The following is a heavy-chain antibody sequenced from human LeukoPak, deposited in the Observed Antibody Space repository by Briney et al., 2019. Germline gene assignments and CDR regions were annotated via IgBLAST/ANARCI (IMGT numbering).Heavy chain of an antibody. CDR2: IYYSGST. J-gene: IGHJ4*02. CDR3: ARDSSGYYSFDY. Sequence: SETLSLTCTVSGGSISSYYWSWIRQPPGMGLEWIGYIYYSGSTNYNPSLKSRVTISVDTSKNQFSLKLSSVTAADTAVYYCARDSSGYYSFDYWGQGTLVTVSS. D-gene: IGHD3-22*01. V-gene: IGHV4-59*12. CDR1: GGSISSYY.